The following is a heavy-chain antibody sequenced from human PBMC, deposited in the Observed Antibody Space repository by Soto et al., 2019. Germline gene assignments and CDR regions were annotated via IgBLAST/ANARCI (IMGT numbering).Heavy chain of an antibody. CDR3: ARDRSGYSGYDSPLDAFDI. CDR1: GFTLSRYA. CDR2: ISYDGSNK. D-gene: IGHD5-12*01. V-gene: IGHV3-30-3*01. Sequence: GGSLRLSCAASGFTLSRYAMNRVRKAPGKGLEWVAVISYDGSNKYYADYVKGRFTISRDNSKTTLYLQMNSLRAEDTAVYYCARDRSGYSGYDSPLDAFDIWGQGTMVTVSS. J-gene: IGHJ3*02.